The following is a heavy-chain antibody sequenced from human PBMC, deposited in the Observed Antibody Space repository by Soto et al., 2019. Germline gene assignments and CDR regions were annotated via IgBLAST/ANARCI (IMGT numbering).Heavy chain of an antibody. CDR1: GGSFSCYY. D-gene: IGHD2-2*01. V-gene: IGHV4-34*01. CDR3: ARGXCSSTSCYRVRSNWFDP. J-gene: IGHJ5*02. Sequence: KPSETLSLTCAVYGGSFSCYYWSWIRQPPGKGLERIGEINHSGSTNYNPSLKSRVTISVDTSKNQFSLKLSSVTAADTAVYYCARGXCSSTSCYRVRSNWFDPWGQGTLVTVSS. CDR2: INHSGST.